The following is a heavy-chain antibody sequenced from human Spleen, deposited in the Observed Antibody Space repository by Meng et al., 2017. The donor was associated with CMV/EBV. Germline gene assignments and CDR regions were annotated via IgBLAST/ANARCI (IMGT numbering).Heavy chain of an antibody. V-gene: IGHV3-13*01. D-gene: IGHD1-14*01. CDR3: VREPDWGGMDV. J-gene: IGHJ6*02. CDR2: IGTAGDT. Sequence: GGSLRLSCAASGFPFSNYDMHWVPQPTGKGLEWVSAIGTAGDTYYPGSLKGRSTISREKSKNTLYLQMNSLGADVTAVYYCVREPDWGGMDVWGQGTTVTVSS. CDR1: GFPFSNYD.